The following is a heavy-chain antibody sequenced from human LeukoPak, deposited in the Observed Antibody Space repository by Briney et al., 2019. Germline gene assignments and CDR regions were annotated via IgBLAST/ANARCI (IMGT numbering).Heavy chain of an antibody. CDR3: ARYGAAPAAYYYYYMDV. CDR1: GFTFSSYW. CDR2: IKQDGSEK. J-gene: IGHJ6*03. Sequence: PGGSLRLSCAASGFTFSSYWMTWVRQAQGKGLEWVANIKQDGSEKYYVDSVKGRFIVSRDNAKKSLYLQMNSLRAEDTAVYYCARYGAAPAAYYYYYMDVWGKGTTVTVSS. V-gene: IGHV3-7*01. D-gene: IGHD2-2*01.